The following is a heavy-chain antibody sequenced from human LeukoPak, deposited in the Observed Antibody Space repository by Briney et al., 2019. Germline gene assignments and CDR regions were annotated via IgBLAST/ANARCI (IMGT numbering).Heavy chain of an antibody. D-gene: IGHD2-15*01. V-gene: IGHV4-34*01. Sequence: SETLSLTCAVYGGSFSGYYWSWIRRPPGKGLEWIGEINHSGSTNYNPSLKSRVTISVDTSKNQFSLKLSSVTAADTAVYYCARIPPRSYCSGGSCYRNAFGIWGQGTMVTVSS. CDR3: ARIPPRSYCSGGSCYRNAFGI. CDR2: INHSGST. J-gene: IGHJ3*02. CDR1: GGSFSGYY.